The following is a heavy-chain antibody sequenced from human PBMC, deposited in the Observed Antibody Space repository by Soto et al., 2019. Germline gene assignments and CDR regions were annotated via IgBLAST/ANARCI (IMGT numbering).Heavy chain of an antibody. CDR2: IKSKTDGGTT. V-gene: IGHV3-15*01. CDR3: TTEDYGEYDY. Sequence: EVQLVESGGGLVKPGGSLRLSCAASGFTFSNAWMSWVRQAPGKGLEWVGRIKSKTDGGTTDYAAPVKGRFTISRDDSKNTLYLQMNSPKTEDPAVYYSTTEDYGEYDYWGQGTLVSVSS. J-gene: IGHJ4*02. D-gene: IGHD4-17*01. CDR1: GFTFSNAW.